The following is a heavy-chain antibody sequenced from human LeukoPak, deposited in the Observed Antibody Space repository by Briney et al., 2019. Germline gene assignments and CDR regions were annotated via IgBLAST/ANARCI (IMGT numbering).Heavy chain of an antibody. D-gene: IGHD3-22*01. J-gene: IGHJ6*02. CDR2: ISSSGSTI. CDR1: GFTFSDYY. CDR3: ASAVYYYDSSGYALRRYYYYGMDV. Sequence: PGGSLRLSCAASGFTFSDYYMSWIRQAPGKGLEWVSYISSSGSTIYYADSVKGRFTISRDNAKNSLYLQMNSLRAEDTAVYYCASAVYYYDSSGYALRRYYYYGMDVWGQGTTVTVSS. V-gene: IGHV3-11*01.